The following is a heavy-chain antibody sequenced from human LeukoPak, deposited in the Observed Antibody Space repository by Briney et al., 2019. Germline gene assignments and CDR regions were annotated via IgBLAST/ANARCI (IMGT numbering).Heavy chain of an antibody. V-gene: IGHV3-48*04. CDR3: ARVAGPRAGEV. Sequence: GGSLRLSCAASGFTFSSYWMHWVRQAPGKGLVWVSYISSSSSTIYYADSVKGRFTISRDNAKNSLYLQMNSLRAEDTAVYYCARVAGPRAGEVWGQGTMVTVSS. J-gene: IGHJ3*01. CDR1: GFTFSSYW. D-gene: IGHD2-15*01. CDR2: ISSSSSTI.